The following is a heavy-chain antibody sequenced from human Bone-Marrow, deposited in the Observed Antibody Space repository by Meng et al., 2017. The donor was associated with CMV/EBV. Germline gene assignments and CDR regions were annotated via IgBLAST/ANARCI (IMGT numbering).Heavy chain of an antibody. CDR2: IYSGGSST. D-gene: IGHD2-2*01. V-gene: IGHV3-23*03. Sequence: GESLKISCAASGFTFSSYAMSWVRQAPGKGLEWVSVIYSGGSSTYYADSVKGRFTISRDNSKNTLYLQMNSLRAEDTAVYYCAKGTKSSYCSSTSCYPYYFADWGPGNLV. CDR1: GFTFSSYA. J-gene: IGHJ4*02. CDR3: AKGTKSSYCSSTSCYPYYFAD.